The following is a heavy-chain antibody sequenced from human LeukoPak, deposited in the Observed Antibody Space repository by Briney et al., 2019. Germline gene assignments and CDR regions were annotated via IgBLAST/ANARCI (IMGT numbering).Heavy chain of an antibody. V-gene: IGHV4-4*07. CDR2: IYTSGST. J-gene: IGHJ6*03. D-gene: IGHD5-12*01. CDR3: ARDGQSGYDSYYYYYMDV. Sequence: SETLSLTCTVSGGSISSYYWSWIRQPAGKGLEWIGRIYTSGSTNYNPSLKSRVAMSVDTSKNQFSLKLSSVTAADTAVYYCARDGQSGYDSYYYYYMDVWGKGTTVTVSS. CDR1: GGSISSYY.